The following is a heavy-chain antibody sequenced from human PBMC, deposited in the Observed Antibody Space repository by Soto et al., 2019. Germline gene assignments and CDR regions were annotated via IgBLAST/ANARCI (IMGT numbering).Heavy chain of an antibody. CDR1: GGSISSGGYY. V-gene: IGHV4-31*03. Sequence: SETLSLTCTVSGGSISSGGYYWSWIRQHPGKGLEWIGYIYYSGSTYYNPSLKSRVTISVDTSKNQFSLKLSSVTAADTAVYYCARDGYKGTKADYWGQGTLVTVSS. D-gene: IGHD5-12*01. J-gene: IGHJ4*02. CDR2: IYYSGST. CDR3: ARDGYKGTKADY.